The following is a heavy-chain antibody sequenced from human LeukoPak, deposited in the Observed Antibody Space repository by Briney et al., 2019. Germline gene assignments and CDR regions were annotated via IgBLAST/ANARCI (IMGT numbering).Heavy chain of an antibody. D-gene: IGHD4-17*01. J-gene: IGHJ4*02. CDR3: AIMSCGDVGGY. Sequence: GRSLRLSCAASGFTFSSYGMHWVRQAPGKGLEWVAVIWYDGSNKYYADSVKGRFTISRDNSKNTLYLQMNSLRAEDTAVYYCAIMSCGDVGGYWGQGTLVTVSS. CDR2: IWYDGSNK. CDR1: GFTFSSYG. V-gene: IGHV3-33*01.